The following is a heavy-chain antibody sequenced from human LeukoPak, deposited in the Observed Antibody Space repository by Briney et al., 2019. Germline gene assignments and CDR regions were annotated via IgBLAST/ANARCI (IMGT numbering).Heavy chain of an antibody. CDR2: IYHSGST. CDR1: GGSISSGGYS. D-gene: IGHD6-19*01. V-gene: IGHV4-30-2*01. J-gene: IGHJ4*02. CDR3: ARRDGYSSGWYDTYFDY. Sequence: SQTLSLTCAVSGGSISSGGYSWSWIRQPPGKGLEWIGYIYHSGSTYYNPSLKSRVTISVDRSKNQFSLKLSSVTAADTAVYYCARRDGYSSGWYDTYFDYWGQGTLVTVSS.